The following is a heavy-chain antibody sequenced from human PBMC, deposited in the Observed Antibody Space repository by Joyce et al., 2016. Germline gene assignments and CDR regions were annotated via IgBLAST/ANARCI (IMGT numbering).Heavy chain of an antibody. J-gene: IGHJ4*02. CDR2: ITSTGAST. CDR1: GFTFSSYA. Sequence: EVQLLESGGGLVQPGGSLRLSCAASGFTFSSYAMSWVRQAPGKGLEWVSRITSTGASTYASGSVRDRVTISRDNSKNTLDLQMNSLRAEDTAVYYCAKLSSAFDYWGQGTLVTVSS. CDR3: AKLSSAFDY. D-gene: IGHD2-15*01. V-gene: IGHV3-23*01.